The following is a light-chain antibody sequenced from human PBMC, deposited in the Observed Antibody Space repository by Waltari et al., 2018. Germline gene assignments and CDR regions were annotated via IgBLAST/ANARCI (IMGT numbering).Light chain of an antibody. CDR3: PAWDDNLNGVI. Sequence: QSVLTQPPSASGTPGQRVTISCSGSTSNIGSNTVSWYQQLPGTAPKLLIYTDDQRPSGVTDRFSGYKPGNSASLAISGPPSEDEAHYHCPAWDDNLNGVIFGGGTKLTVL. J-gene: IGLJ2*01. CDR2: TDD. V-gene: IGLV1-44*01. CDR1: TSNIGSNT.